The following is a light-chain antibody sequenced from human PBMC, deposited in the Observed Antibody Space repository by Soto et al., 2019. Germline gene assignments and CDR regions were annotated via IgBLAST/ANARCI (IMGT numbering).Light chain of an antibody. CDR2: DVN. Sequence: QSALTQPRSVSGSPGQSVTISCTGTSSDVGGYNYVSWYQQHSGKAPKLLIYDVNKRPSGVPDRFSGSKSGNTASLTNSGLQAEDEADYYCCSYAGSYTFVLFGGGTKLTVL. CDR1: SSDVGGYNY. CDR3: CSYAGSYTFVL. J-gene: IGLJ2*01. V-gene: IGLV2-11*01.